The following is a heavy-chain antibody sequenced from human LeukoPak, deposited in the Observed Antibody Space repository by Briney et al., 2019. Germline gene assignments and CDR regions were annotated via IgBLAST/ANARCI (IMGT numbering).Heavy chain of an antibody. CDR3: ARDKYYDSSAYAADALDI. V-gene: IGHV3-21*01. Sequence: AGGSLRLSCAASGLTFSRCSMNWVRQAPGKGLEWVSSISSGSSYINYADSVKGRFTISRDNAENSLYLEMNSLRAEDTATYFCARDKYYDSSAYAADALDIWGQGTMVTVSS. CDR2: ISSGSSYI. CDR1: GLTFSRCS. J-gene: IGHJ3*02. D-gene: IGHD3-22*01.